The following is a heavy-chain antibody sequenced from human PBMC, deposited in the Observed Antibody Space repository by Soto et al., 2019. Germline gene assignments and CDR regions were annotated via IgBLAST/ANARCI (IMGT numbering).Heavy chain of an antibody. V-gene: IGHV3-23*01. D-gene: IGHD1-26*01. Sequence: EVQLLESGGGLVQPGESLRLSCAASGFTFSSYAMSWVRQAPGKGLEWVSAISGSGGSTYYADSVKGRFTISRDNSKNTLYLQMNSLRAEDTAVYYCAKDGERELLNYYFDYWGQGTLVTVSS. J-gene: IGHJ4*02. CDR3: AKDGERELLNYYFDY. CDR2: ISGSGGST. CDR1: GFTFSSYA.